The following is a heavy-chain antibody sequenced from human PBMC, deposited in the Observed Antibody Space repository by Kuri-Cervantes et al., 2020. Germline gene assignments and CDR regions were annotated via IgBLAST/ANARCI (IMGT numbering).Heavy chain of an antibody. D-gene: IGHD3-22*01. V-gene: IGHV1-69*05. Sequence: SVKVSCKASGGTFSSCAISWVRQAPGQGLEWMGGIFPIFGTANYAQKFQGRVTITTDESTSTAYMELSSLRSEDTAVYYCARDREYYYDSSDYSDAFDIWGQGTMVTVSS. CDR2: IFPIFGTA. CDR1: GGTFSSCA. J-gene: IGHJ3*02. CDR3: ARDREYYYDSSDYSDAFDI.